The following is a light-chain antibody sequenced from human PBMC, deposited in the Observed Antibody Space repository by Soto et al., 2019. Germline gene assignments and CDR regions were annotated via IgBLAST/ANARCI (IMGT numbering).Light chain of an antibody. CDR3: QQYYAWPRT. CDR1: QSVCGD. J-gene: IGKJ2*01. Sequence: EIVLTQSPVTLSVSPGERATLSCRASQSVCGDLAWYQEIHGQPPRLLIYGAVTRATGVAARFSGRGSGTXXXXXXXXXXXXDLAIYYCQQYYAWPRTFGQXTKLEI. CDR2: GAV. V-gene: IGKV3-15*01.